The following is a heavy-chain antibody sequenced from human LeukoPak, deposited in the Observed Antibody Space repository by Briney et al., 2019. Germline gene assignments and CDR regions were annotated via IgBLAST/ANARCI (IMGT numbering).Heavy chain of an antibody. D-gene: IGHD1-14*01. V-gene: IGHV4-34*01. J-gene: IGHJ4*02. CDR2: INHSGST. CDR1: GGSISSGDYY. CDR3: ARGSRTFDY. Sequence: SETLSLTCAVSGGSISSGDYYWSWIRQPPGKGLEWIGEINHSGSTNYNPSLKSRVTISVDTSKNQFSLKLSSVTAADTAVYYCARGSRTFDYWGQGTRVTVSS.